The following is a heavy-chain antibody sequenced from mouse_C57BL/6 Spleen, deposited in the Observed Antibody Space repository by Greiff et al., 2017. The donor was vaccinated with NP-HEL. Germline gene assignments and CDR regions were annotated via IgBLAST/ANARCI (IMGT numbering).Heavy chain of an antibody. V-gene: IGHV1-80*01. D-gene: IGHD2-12*01. Sequence: VQLQQSGAELVKPGASVKISCKASGYAFSSYWMNWVKPRPGKGLEWIGQIYPGDGDTNYNGKFKGKATLTADKSSSTAYMQLSSLTSEDSAVYFCARYDGGAMDYWGQGTSVTVSS. CDR1: GYAFSSYW. CDR2: IYPGDGDT. CDR3: ARYDGGAMDY. J-gene: IGHJ4*01.